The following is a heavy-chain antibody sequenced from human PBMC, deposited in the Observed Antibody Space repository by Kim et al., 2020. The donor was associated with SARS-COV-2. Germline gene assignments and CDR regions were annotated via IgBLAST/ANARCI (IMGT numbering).Heavy chain of an antibody. D-gene: IGHD3-9*01. CDR3: ARESGRVRGDWLSYGMDV. V-gene: IGHV3-13*01. Sequence: KGRFTISRENAKNSLYLQMNSLRAGDTAVYYCARESGRVRGDWLSYGMDVWGQGTTVTVSS. J-gene: IGHJ6*02.